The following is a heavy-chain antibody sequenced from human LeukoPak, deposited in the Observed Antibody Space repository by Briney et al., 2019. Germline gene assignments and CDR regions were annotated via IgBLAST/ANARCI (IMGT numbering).Heavy chain of an antibody. J-gene: IGHJ6*03. Sequence: SETLSLTCTVSGDSISTFYWSWIRQPAGKGLEWIGRIYTSGSTNYNPSLKSRVTISVDTSKNQFSLKLSSVTAADTAVYYCARENSYGSGTFNLYYYYYMDVWGKGTTVTVSS. CDR3: ARENSYGSGTFNLYYYYYMDV. CDR1: GDSISTFY. CDR2: IYTSGST. D-gene: IGHD3-10*01. V-gene: IGHV4-4*07.